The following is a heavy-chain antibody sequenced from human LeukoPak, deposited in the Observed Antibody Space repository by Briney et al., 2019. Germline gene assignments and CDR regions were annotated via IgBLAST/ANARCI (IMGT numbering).Heavy chain of an antibody. J-gene: IGHJ5*02. CDR3: ARHDIVVVPAANGKNGFDP. CDR2: INPSGGST. Sequence: ASVKVFCKASGYTFTSYYMHWVRQAPGQGLEWMGIINPSGGSTSYAQKFQGRVTMTRDTSTSTVYMELSSLRSEDTAVYYCARHDIVVVPAANGKNGFDPWGQGTLVTVSS. CDR1: GYTFTSYY. V-gene: IGHV1-46*01. D-gene: IGHD2-2*01.